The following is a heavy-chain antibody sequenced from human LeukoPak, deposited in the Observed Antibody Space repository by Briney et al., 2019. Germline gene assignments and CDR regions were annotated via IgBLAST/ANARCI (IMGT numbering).Heavy chain of an antibody. V-gene: IGHV1-2*02. J-gene: IGHJ1*01. CDR2: INPNSGGT. Sequence: GASVKVSCKASGYTFTGYYMHWVRQAPGQGLEWMGWINPNSGGTNYAQKFQGRVTMTGDTSISTAYMELSRLRSDDTAVYYCARDLGDSSGYSPPAEYFQHWGQGTLVTVSS. D-gene: IGHD3-22*01. CDR1: GYTFTGYY. CDR3: ARDLGDSSGYSPPAEYFQH.